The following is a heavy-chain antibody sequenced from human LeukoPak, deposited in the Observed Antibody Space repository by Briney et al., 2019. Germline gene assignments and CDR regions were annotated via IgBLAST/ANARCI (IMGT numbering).Heavy chain of an antibody. D-gene: IGHD3-22*01. J-gene: IGHJ4*02. Sequence: SETLYLTCTVSGGSISSSSYYRGWIRQPPGKGLEWIGSIYYSGSTYYNPSLKSRVTISVDTSKNQFSLNLSSVTAADTAVYYCARLYYDSSGYYQICYFEYWGQGTLVTVSS. CDR2: IYYSGST. CDR1: GGSISSSSYY. CDR3: ARLYYDSSGYYQICYFEY. V-gene: IGHV4-39*01.